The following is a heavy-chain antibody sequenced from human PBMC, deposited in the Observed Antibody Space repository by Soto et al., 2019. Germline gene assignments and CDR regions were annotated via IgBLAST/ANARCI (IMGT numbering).Heavy chain of an antibody. V-gene: IGHV3-7*04. Sequence: EVQLVESGGGLVQPGGSLRLSCEGSGFTFSNFWMTWVRQAPGKGVEWVANINEDGSERYYVDSVKGRFTISTDNAKNSLYLQMNGLRAEDTAVYYCARGRSNAFDIWGQGTMVTVSS. CDR1: GFTFSNFW. CDR2: INEDGSER. CDR3: ARGRSNAFDI. J-gene: IGHJ3*02.